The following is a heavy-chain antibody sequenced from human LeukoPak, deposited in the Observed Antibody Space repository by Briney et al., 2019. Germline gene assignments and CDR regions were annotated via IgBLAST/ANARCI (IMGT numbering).Heavy chain of an antibody. CDR3: ARDDTNWFDP. CDR1: GYSISSGYY. V-gene: IGHV4-38-2*02. Sequence: SETLSLTCTVSGYSISSGYYWGWIRQPPGKGLEGIGRTYHSGSTYYNPSLKSRVTISVDTSKNQFSLKLSSVTAADTAVYYCARDDTNWFDPWGQGTLVTVSS. J-gene: IGHJ5*02. D-gene: IGHD3-22*01. CDR2: TYHSGST.